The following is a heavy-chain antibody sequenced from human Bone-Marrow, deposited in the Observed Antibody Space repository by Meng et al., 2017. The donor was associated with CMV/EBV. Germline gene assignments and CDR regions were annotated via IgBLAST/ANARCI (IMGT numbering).Heavy chain of an antibody. CDR3: AREWDYDILGGWFDP. D-gene: IGHD3-9*01. J-gene: IGHJ5*02. CDR1: GYTFTSYG. Sequence: SGYTFTSYGISWGRQAPGQGREWMGWISAYNGNSNYAQTLQGRGAMTTDKSTSTAYMELRSLRSDDTAVYYCAREWDYDILGGWFDPWGQGTLVTVSS. CDR2: ISAYNGNS. V-gene: IGHV1-18*01.